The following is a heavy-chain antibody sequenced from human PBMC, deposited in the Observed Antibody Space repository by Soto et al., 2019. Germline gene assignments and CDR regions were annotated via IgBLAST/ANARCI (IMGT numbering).Heavy chain of an antibody. V-gene: IGHV3-23*01. D-gene: IGHD3-3*01. CDR3: AVHLGQNYYTMDV. CDR2: VTASGGSS. J-gene: IGHJ6*02. CDR1: GFTLDTFV. Sequence: EVQLLESGGGWGQPGGSLRLSCAASGFTLDTFVMSWVRQVAGKGLEWVSTVTASGGSSDYADSVKGRFTISRDNSKNTLYLQMSSLAVEDTALYYCAVHLGQNYYTMDVWGLGTTVTVAS.